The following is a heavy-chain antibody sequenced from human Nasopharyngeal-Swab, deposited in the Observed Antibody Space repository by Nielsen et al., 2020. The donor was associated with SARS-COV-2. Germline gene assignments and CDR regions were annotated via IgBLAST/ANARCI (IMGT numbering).Heavy chain of an antibody. J-gene: IGHJ4*02. D-gene: IGHD6-13*01. CDR2: ISSSSSYI. CDR3: ARDPESSSWFDY. Sequence: VRQAPGKGLEWVSYISSSSSYIYYADSVKGRFTISRDNAKNSLYLQMSSLRAEDTAVYYCARDPESSSWFDYWGQGTLVTVSS. V-gene: IGHV3-21*05.